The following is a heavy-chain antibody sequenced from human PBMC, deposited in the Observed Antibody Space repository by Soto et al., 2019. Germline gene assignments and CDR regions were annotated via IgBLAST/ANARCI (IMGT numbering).Heavy chain of an antibody. D-gene: IGHD3-10*02. CDR2: ISGSGGST. CDR3: AKDRVRGVTHYYYYYMDV. V-gene: IGHV3-23*01. J-gene: IGHJ6*03. CDR1: GFTFSSYA. Sequence: PGGSLRLSCAASGFTFSSYAMSWVRQAPGKGLECVSAISGSGGSTYYADSVKGRFTISRDNSKNTLYLQMNSLRAEDTAVYYCAKDRVRGVTHYYYYYMDVWGKGTTVTVSS.